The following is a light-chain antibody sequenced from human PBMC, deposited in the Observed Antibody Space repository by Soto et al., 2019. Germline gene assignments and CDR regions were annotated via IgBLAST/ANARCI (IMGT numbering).Light chain of an antibody. V-gene: IGLV1-40*01. J-gene: IGLJ2*01. Sequence: QSVLTQPPSVSGAPGQRVSISCTGSSSNIGAGYDVHWYHQLPGTAPKLLLYGNNNRPSGVPDRFSGSKSGTSASLVITGLQAEDEADYYCQSFDTRLNSVVFGGGTQLTVL. CDR2: GNN. CDR3: QSFDTRLNSVV. CDR1: SSNIGAGYD.